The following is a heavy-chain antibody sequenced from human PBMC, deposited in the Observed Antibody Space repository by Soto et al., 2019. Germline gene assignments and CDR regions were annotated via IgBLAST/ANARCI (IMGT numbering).Heavy chain of an antibody. CDR1: GGSISSGVYY. Sequence: QVQLQESGPGLVKPSQTLSLTCTVSGGSISSGVYYWSWIRQHPGKGLEWIGYIYYSGNTYYNPSLKSRITISVDTSKYQFSLKLSSVTAADTAVYYCARGQYSSSSLDYWGQGTLVTVSS. CDR3: ARGQYSSSSLDY. D-gene: IGHD6-6*01. V-gene: IGHV4-31*03. J-gene: IGHJ4*02. CDR2: IYYSGNT.